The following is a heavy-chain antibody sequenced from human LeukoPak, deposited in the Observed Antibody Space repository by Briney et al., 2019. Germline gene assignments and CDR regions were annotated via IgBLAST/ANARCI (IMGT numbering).Heavy chain of an antibody. CDR1: GGSFRGDYY. V-gene: IGHV4-39*01. J-gene: IGHJ4*02. CDR2: IYYSGST. CDR3: ARGGLEPQLWLRLFYFEY. D-gene: IGHD5-18*01. Sequence: PSETLSLTCTVSGGSFRGDYYWAWIRQPPGKGLEWIGSIYYSGSTYYNPSLKSRVTISVDTSKNQFSLKLSSVTAADTAVYYCARGGLEPQLWLRLFYFEYWGQGVLVTVSS.